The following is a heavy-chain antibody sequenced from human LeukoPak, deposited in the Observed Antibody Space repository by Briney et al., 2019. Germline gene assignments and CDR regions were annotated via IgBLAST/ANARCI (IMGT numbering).Heavy chain of an antibody. CDR3: ARAISAMVADN. J-gene: IGHJ4*02. CDR2: IRYDGGNK. CDR1: GFTFSTYG. V-gene: IGHV3-33*01. Sequence: GGSLRLSCAASGFTFSTYGMHWVRQAPGKGLEWAAVIRYDGGNKNYGDSVKGRFTISRDNSKNTLYLQMNSLRAEDTAVYYCARAISAMVADNWGQGTLVTVSS. D-gene: IGHD5-18*01.